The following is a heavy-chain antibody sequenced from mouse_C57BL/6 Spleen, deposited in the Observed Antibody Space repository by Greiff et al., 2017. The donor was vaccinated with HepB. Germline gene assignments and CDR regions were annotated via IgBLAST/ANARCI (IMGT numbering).Heavy chain of an antibody. CDR2: ILPGSGST. CDR3: ARLNYYGGSYLAWFAY. D-gene: IGHD1-1*01. Sequence: QVQLQQSGAELMKPGASVKLSCKATGYTFTGYWIEWVKQRPGHGLEWIGEILPGSGSTNYNEKFKGKATFTADTSSNTAYIQRSSLTTEDYAIYYYARLNYYGGSYLAWFAYWGQGTLVTVSA. V-gene: IGHV1-9*01. J-gene: IGHJ3*01. CDR1: GYTFTGYW.